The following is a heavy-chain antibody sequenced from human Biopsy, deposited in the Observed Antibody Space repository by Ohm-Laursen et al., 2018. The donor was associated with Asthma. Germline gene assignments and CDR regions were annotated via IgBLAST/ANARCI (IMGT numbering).Heavy chain of an antibody. V-gene: IGHV1-18*01. CDR2: ISGYNGNT. CDR1: GYTFNSAG. D-gene: IGHD3-10*01. CDR3: ARAVDYSHYYGIDV. J-gene: IGHJ6*02. Sequence: SVKASCKTSGYTFNSAGITWVRQAPGQGLEWMGWISGYNGNTKVAQKLQDRVTMITDTSTSTAYMELRSLRSDDTAVYFCARAVDYSHYYGIDVWGQGTTVTVS.